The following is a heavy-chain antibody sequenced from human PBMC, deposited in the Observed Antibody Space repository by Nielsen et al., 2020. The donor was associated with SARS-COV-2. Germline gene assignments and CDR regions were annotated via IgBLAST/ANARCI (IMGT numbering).Heavy chain of an antibody. CDR3: ARDRYDSSEDAFDI. CDR1: GFTFSSYA. CDR2: ISYDGSNK. J-gene: IGHJ3*02. D-gene: IGHD3-22*01. V-gene: IGHV3-30*04. Sequence: GESLKISCAASGFTFSSYAMHWVPQAPGKGLEWVAVISYDGSNKYYADSVKGRFTISRDNSKNTLYLQMNSLRAEDTAVYYCARDRYDSSEDAFDIWGQGTVVTVSS.